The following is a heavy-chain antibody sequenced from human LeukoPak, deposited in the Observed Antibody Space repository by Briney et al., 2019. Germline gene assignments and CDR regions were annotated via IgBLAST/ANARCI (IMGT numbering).Heavy chain of an antibody. CDR1: GGSLSGYF. V-gene: IGHV4-34*12. CDR2: VIHNGTT. J-gene: IGHJ6*03. D-gene: IGHD3-10*01. Sequence: SETLSLTCAVYGGSLSGYFWSWIRQSPGEGLEWIGEVIHNGTTNYNPSLKSRVTISVDTSKNQFSLKLSSVTAADTAVYYCARLGYYYGSGSYRYMDVWGKGTTVTVSS. CDR3: ARLGYYYGSGSYRYMDV.